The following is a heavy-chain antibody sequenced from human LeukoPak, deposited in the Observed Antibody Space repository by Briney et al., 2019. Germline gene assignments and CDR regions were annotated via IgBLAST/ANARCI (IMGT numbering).Heavy chain of an antibody. D-gene: IGHD3-10*01. CDR1: GYSFTSYW. J-gene: IGHJ6*02. Sequence: GESLKISCKGSGYSFTSYWIGWVRQMPGKGLEWMGIIYPGDSDTRYSPSFQGQVTISADKSISTAYLQWSSLKASDTAMYYCARHYYCGSGSPYYYYGMDVWGQGTTVTVSS. V-gene: IGHV5-51*01. CDR3: ARHYYCGSGSPYYYYGMDV. CDR2: IYPGDSDT.